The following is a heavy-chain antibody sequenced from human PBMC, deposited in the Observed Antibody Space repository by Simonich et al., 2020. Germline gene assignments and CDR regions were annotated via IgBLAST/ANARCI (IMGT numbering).Heavy chain of an antibody. J-gene: IGHJ4*02. CDR3: AKDMGYCSGGSCYYFDY. CDR2: ISWKSGSI. D-gene: IGHD2-15*01. Sequence: EVQLVESGGGLVQPGRSLRLSCAASGFTFDDYAMHWVRQANGKGLEWVSGISWKSGSIGYADSVKGRFTISRDNAKNSLYLQMNSLRAEDTALYYCAKDMGYCSGGSCYYFDYWGQGTLVTVSS. CDR1: GFTFDDYA. V-gene: IGHV3-9*01.